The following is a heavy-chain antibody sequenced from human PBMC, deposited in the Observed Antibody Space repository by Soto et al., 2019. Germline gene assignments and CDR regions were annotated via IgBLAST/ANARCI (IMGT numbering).Heavy chain of an antibody. Sequence: GGSLRLSCAASGFTFSSYAMSWVRQAPGKGLEWVSAISGSGGSTYYADSVKGRFTISRDNSKNTLYLQMNSLRAEDTAVYYCAKDSPGGTTVTTYFDYWGQGTLVTVSS. J-gene: IGHJ4*02. D-gene: IGHD4-17*01. CDR2: ISGSGGST. CDR3: AKDSPGGTTVTTYFDY. V-gene: IGHV3-23*01. CDR1: GFTFSSYA.